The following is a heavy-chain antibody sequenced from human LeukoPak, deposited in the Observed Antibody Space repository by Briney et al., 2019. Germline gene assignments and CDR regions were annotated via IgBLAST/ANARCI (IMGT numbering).Heavy chain of an antibody. CDR1: EFTFSSYS. Sequence: GGSLRLSCAASEFTFSSYSMNWVRQAPGKGLEWVSYISSSSTTMYYADSVKGRFTISRDNAKNSLYLQMNSLRAEDTAVYYCARDYEALLWFGEPNYYYYGMDVWGQGTTVTVSS. CDR2: ISSSSTTM. V-gene: IGHV3-48*04. J-gene: IGHJ6*02. D-gene: IGHD3-10*01. CDR3: ARDYEALLWFGEPNYYYYGMDV.